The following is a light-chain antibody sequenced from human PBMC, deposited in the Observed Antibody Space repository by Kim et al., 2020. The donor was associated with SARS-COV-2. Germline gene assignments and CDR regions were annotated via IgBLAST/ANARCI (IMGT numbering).Light chain of an antibody. CDR3: QQYYSYPPT. J-gene: IGKJ4*01. Sequence: ASTGDRVTITCRASQGISSYLAWYQQKPGKAPKLLIYAASTLQSGVPSRFSGSGSGTDFILTISCLQSEDFATYYCQQYYSYPPTFGGGTKVDIK. CDR1: QGISSY. CDR2: AAS. V-gene: IGKV1-8*01.